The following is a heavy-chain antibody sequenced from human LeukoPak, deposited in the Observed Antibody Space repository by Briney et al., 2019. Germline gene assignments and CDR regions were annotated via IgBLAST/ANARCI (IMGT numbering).Heavy chain of an antibody. CDR2: IYTSGST. V-gene: IGHV4-4*07. J-gene: IGHJ6*03. Sequence: SETLSLTCTVSGGSISTYYWSWIRQPAGKGLEWIGRIYTSGSTNYNPSLKSRVTISVDTSKNQFSLKLSSVTAADTAVYYCARGYCSGGSCYGYYMDVWGKGTTVTISS. CDR1: GGSISTYY. CDR3: ARGYCSGGSCYGYYMDV. D-gene: IGHD2-15*01.